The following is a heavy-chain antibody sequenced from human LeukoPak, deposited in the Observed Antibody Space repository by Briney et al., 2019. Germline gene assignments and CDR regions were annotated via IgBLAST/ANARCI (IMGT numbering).Heavy chain of an antibody. CDR1: GGSFRGYY. D-gene: IGHD6-6*01. J-gene: IGHJ4*02. Sequence: PSQTLSLTCAVYGGSFRGYYWSWIRQPPGKGLEWIGEINHSGSTNYNPSLKSRVTISVDTSKNQFSLKLSSVTAADTAVYYCARVAARRALLVWGQGTLVTVSS. V-gene: IGHV4-34*01. CDR2: INHSGST. CDR3: ARVAARRALLV.